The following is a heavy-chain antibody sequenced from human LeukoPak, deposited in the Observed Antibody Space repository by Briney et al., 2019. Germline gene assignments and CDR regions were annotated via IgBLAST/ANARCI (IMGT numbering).Heavy chain of an antibody. V-gene: IGHV5-10-1*01. J-gene: IGHJ4*02. D-gene: IGHD6-19*01. CDR3: ASWGIAVAGPFDY. CDR1: GYSFTSYW. CDR2: IDPSDSYT. Sequence: GESLKISCKGSGYSFTSYWISWVRQLPGKGLLWMRRIDPSDSYTNHSPSFQGHVTISADKSISTAYLQWSSLKASDTAMYYCASWGIAVAGPFDYWGQGTLVTVSS.